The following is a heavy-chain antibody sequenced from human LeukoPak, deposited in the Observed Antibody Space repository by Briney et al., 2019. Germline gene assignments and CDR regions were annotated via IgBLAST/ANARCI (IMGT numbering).Heavy chain of an antibody. J-gene: IGHJ4*02. Sequence: GGSLRLSCAASGFTFSDYYMSWIRRAPGKGLEWGSYISSSGGSIYYADSVKGRFTISRDNAKNSLYLQMNSLRAEDTAVYYCARASQWLPTDYWRQGTLVTVSS. V-gene: IGHV3-11*04. CDR1: GFTFSDYY. D-gene: IGHD6-19*01. CDR3: ARASQWLPTDY. CDR2: ISSSGGSI.